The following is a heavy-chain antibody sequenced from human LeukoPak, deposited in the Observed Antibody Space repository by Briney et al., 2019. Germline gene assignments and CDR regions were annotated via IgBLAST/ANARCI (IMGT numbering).Heavy chain of an antibody. CDR1: GGSISSSSYY. Sequence: SETLSLTCTVSGGSISSSSYYWGWIRQPPGKGLEWIGSIYYSGSTYYNPSLKSRVTISVDTSKNQFSLKLSSVTAADTAVHYCARVHSSGWYDYWGQGTLVTVSS. CDR3: ARVHSSGWYDY. CDR2: IYYSGST. J-gene: IGHJ4*02. D-gene: IGHD6-19*01. V-gene: IGHV4-39*07.